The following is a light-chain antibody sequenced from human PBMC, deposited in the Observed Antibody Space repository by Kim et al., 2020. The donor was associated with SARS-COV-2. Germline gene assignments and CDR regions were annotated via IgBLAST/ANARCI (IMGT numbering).Light chain of an antibody. CDR2: GAS. CDR1: RSGSSNC. V-gene: IGKV3-20*01. Sequence: PRGESATPRRTCRRSGSSNCLAWYQKKAGQPPRLLIYGASSRATGIPDRCSGGGAGTDFTLTITRLEPEDFAVYYCQQYSSSPATFGQGTKVDIK. CDR3: QQYSSSPAT. J-gene: IGKJ1*01.